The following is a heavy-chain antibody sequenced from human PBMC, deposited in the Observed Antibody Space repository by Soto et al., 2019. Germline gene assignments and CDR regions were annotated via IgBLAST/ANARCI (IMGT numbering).Heavy chain of an antibody. Sequence: QVQLQQWGAGLLKPSETLSLTCAVYGGFVSSGSYYWSWIRQPPGKGLEWIGEMSHSGGTHFNPSLNGRVTISVDTSKNQFSLKMSSVTAAATALYYCARVERGTATTVVDAFDIWGPGTMVTVSS. CDR2: MSHSGGT. CDR1: GGFVSSGSYY. V-gene: IGHV4-34*01. D-gene: IGHD1-1*01. CDR3: ARVERGTATTVVDAFDI. J-gene: IGHJ3*02.